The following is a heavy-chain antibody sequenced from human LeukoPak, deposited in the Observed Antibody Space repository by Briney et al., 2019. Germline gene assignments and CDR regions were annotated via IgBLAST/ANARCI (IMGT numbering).Heavy chain of an antibody. J-gene: IGHJ4*02. CDR2: IYYSGST. CDR1: GGSISSSSYY. CDR3: AREEGHLYYFDY. Sequence: SGTLSLTCTVSGGSISSSSYYWGWIRQPPGKGLEWIGSIYYSGSTYYNPSLKSRVTISVDTSKNQFSLKLSSVTAADTAVYYCAREEGHLYYFDYWGQGTLVTVSS. V-gene: IGHV4-39*02.